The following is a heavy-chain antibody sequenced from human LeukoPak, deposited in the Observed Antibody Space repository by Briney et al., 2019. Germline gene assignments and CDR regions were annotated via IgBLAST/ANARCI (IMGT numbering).Heavy chain of an antibody. D-gene: IGHD1-26*01. CDR2: IYYSGST. J-gene: IGHJ5*02. V-gene: IGHV4-59*01. CDR3: ARFSGSYSVNWFDH. Sequence: PSETLSLTCTVSGGSISSYHWSWIRQPPGKGLEWIGYIYYSGSTNYNPSLKSRVTISVDTSKNQFSLKLSSVTAADTAVYYCARFSGSYSVNWFDHWGQGTLVTVSS. CDR1: GGSISSYH.